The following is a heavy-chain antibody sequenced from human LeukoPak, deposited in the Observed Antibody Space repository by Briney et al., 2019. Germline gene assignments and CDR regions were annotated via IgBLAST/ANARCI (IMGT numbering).Heavy chain of an antibody. CDR1: GFTFSSYA. D-gene: IGHD3-10*01. J-gene: IGHJ4*02. Sequence: GGSLGLSCAASGFTFSSYAMHWVRQAPGKGLEWVAVISYDGSNKFYADSVKGRFTLSRDNSKNTLYLQMNSLRIEDTAVYYCGRGSVGFGELNYWGQGTLVTVSS. CDR2: ISYDGSNK. CDR3: GRGSVGFGELNY. V-gene: IGHV3-30-3*01.